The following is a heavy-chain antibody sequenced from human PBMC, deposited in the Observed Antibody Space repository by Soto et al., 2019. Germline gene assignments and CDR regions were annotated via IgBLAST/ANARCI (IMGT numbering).Heavy chain of an antibody. D-gene: IGHD6-13*01. V-gene: IGHV3-23*01. J-gene: IGHJ4*02. CDR3: ARGPLGTAAYQDY. CDR2: ISGSGNNT. CDR1: GVTFSTYA. Sequence: PGGSLRLSCAASGVTFSTYAMSWVLQAPGKGLEWVSAISGSGNNTYYADSVKGRFTISRDNSNNTLYLQMNSLRAEDTALYYCARGPLGTAAYQDYWGRGTLVTVSS.